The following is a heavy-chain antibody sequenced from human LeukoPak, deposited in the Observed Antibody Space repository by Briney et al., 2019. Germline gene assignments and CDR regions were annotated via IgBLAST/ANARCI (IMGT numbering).Heavy chain of an antibody. CDR3: ARDLGGSYPGFTFDY. CDR2: MNPNSGNT. V-gene: IGHV1-8*03. Sequence: ASVKVSCKASGYTFTSYDINWVRQATGQGLEWMGWMNPNSGNTGYAQKFQGRVTITRNTSISTAYMELSRLRSDDTAVYYCARDLGGSYPGFTFDYWGQGTLVTVSS. J-gene: IGHJ4*02. D-gene: IGHD1-26*01. CDR1: GYTFTSYD.